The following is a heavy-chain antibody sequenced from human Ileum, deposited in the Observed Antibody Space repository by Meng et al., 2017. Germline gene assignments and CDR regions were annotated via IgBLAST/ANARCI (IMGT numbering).Heavy chain of an antibody. J-gene: IGHJ4*02. D-gene: IGHD2-15*01. Sequence: QVLLVHLESEFKGPGDLMKVFCRSSGYTFKNYAVTWVRQAPGQGLEWMGWIHTDTGNPTYDQGFTGRFVFSLDTSVNAAYLQISGLKAEDTAVYYCARPGGYCSDLDCYPAEWGQGTLVTVSS. CDR1: GYTFKNYA. CDR2: IHTDTGNP. CDR3: ARPGGYCSDLDCYPAE. V-gene: IGHV7-4-1*02.